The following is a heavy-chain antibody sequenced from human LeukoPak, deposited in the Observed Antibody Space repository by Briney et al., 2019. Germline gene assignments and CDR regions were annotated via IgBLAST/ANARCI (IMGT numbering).Heavy chain of an antibody. CDR2: VYYSGST. CDR1: GGSISSTSYY. J-gene: IGHJ3*01. CDR3: AKAGVRYFDSSGLYAFDF. V-gene: IGHV4-39*01. D-gene: IGHD3-22*01. Sequence: SETLSLTCAVSGGSISSTSYYWAWIRQPPGKGLEWIGTVYYSGSTYHNPSLKSRVTMSVDTSRNQFSLKLSSVDAADTAVYYCAKAGVRYFDSSGLYAFDFWGQGTTVTVSS.